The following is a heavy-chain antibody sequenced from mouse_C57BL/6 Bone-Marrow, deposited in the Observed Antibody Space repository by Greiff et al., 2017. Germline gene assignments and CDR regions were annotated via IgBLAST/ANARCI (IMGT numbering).Heavy chain of an antibody. CDR1: GFTFSDYG. CDR3: ARDLFAY. CDR2: ISNLAYSI. J-gene: IGHJ3*01. Sequence: EVHLVESGGGLVQPGGSLKLSCAASGFTFSDYGMAWVRQAPRKGPEWVAFISNLAYSIYYADTVTGRFTISRENAKNTLYLEMSSLRSEDTAMYYCARDLFAYWGQGTLVTVSA. V-gene: IGHV5-15*01.